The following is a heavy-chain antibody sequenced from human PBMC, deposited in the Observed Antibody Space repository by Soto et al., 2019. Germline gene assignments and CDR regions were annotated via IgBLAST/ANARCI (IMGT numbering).Heavy chain of an antibody. J-gene: IGHJ3*02. CDR3: VRRGAAVNDAFDI. D-gene: IGHD6-13*01. CDR1: GGSISSGTYF. CDR2: ISYSGST. Sequence: QVQLQESGPGLVKPSQTLSLTCTVSGGSISSGTYFWSWIRQYPGKGLEWIGYISYSGSTYYNPSLKSRLTISVDTSKNQFSLKLTSVTAADTAVYYCVRRGAAVNDAFDIWGQGTMVTVSS. V-gene: IGHV4-31*03.